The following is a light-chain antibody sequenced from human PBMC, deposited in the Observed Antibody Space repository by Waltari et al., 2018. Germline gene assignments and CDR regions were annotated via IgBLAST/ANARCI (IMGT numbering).Light chain of an antibody. CDR3: APYNNWPPRLP. Sequence: DIVMTQSPATLSVSPGDRATLSCRASQTLGSTLARYQPRPCQDPRPLIYGAPNRATGSPARFRGSAFGTEFPPTTSSLQSEEFAVYYSAPYNNWPPRLPLGPGT. CDR1: QTLGST. J-gene: IGKJ3*01. V-gene: IGKV3D-15*01. CDR2: GAP.